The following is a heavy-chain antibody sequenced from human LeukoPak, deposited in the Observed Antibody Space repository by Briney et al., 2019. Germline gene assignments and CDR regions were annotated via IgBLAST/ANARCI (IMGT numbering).Heavy chain of an antibody. Sequence: GASVKVSCKASGGTFSSYAISWVRQAPGQGLEWMGWINADNGNTKSSQEFQGRVTITRDTSASTAYMELSSLRSEDMAVYYCARSRAYCSAGSCSGQGFDPWGQGTLVTVSS. V-gene: IGHV1-3*03. CDR3: ARSRAYCSAGSCSGQGFDP. J-gene: IGHJ5*02. CDR2: INADNGNT. D-gene: IGHD2-15*01. CDR1: GGTFSSYA.